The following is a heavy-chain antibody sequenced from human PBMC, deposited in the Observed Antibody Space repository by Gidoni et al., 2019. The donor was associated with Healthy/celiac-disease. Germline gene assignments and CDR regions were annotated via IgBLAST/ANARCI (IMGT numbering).Heavy chain of an antibody. CDR2: IWYDGSNK. D-gene: IGHD6-13*01. J-gene: IGHJ4*02. CDR1: GFTFSSYG. V-gene: IGHV3-33*01. CDR3: ARDREAAADY. Sequence: QVQLVESGGGVVQPGRSLRLSCAASGFTFSSYGMPWVRPAPGKGLEWVAVIWYDGSNKYYADSVEGRFTISRDNSKNTLYLQMNSLRAEDTAVYYCARDREAAADYWGQGTLVTVSS.